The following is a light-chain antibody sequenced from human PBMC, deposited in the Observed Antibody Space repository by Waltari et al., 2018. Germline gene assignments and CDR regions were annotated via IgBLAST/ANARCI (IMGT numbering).Light chain of an antibody. V-gene: IGLV8-61*01. CDR3: VLSMGSGIWV. J-gene: IGLJ3*02. Sequence: QTVVTQEPSLSVSPGGTVTLTCGLSSGSVSTTYYPIWYQQAPGQAPRTLIFDTITRSSGVPDRFSGYILDNKAALTITGAQADDEADYYCVLSMGSGIWVFGGGTKLTVL. CDR1: SGSVSTTYY. CDR2: DTI.